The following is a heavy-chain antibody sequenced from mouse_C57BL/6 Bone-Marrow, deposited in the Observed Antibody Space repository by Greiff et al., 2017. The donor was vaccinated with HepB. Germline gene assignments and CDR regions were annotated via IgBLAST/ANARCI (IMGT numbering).Heavy chain of an antibody. CDR3: TRRRIYYYGSRWYFDV. CDR2: IDPETGGT. CDR1: GYTFTDYE. Sequence: VKVVESGAELVRPGASVTLSCKASGYTFTDYEMHWVKQTPVHGLEWIGAIDPETGGTAYNQKFKGKAILTADKSSSTAYMELRSLTSEDSAVYYCTRRRIYYYGSRWYFDVWGTGTTVTVSS. D-gene: IGHD1-1*01. J-gene: IGHJ1*03. V-gene: IGHV1-15*01.